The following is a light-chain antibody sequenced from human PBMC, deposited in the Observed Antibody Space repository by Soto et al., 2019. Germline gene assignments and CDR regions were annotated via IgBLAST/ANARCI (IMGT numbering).Light chain of an antibody. CDR1: SSDVGAYNY. CDR2: HVT. J-gene: IGLJ1*01. CDR3: CSYKTSNTFV. Sequence: QSVLTQPASVSGSLGQSITISCSGTSSDVGAYNYVSWYQQYPGKAPKLMIYHVTDRPSGVSNRFSGSKSGNTASLTISGLQAEDEADYYCCSYKTSNTFVFGTGNKVTVL. V-gene: IGLV2-14*01.